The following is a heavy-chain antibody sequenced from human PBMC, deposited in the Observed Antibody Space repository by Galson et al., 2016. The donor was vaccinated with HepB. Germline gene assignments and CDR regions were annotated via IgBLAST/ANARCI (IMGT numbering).Heavy chain of an antibody. J-gene: IGHJ4*02. D-gene: IGHD2-21*02. V-gene: IGHV3-64*02. CDR3: AREQRCGADFYHFDY. CDR1: GFTFSTYA. Sequence: SLRLSCAASGFTFSTYAMYWVRQAPGKGLEYVSAINNNGIYTHYADSVTGRFTISRDNSKNTLYLQMGSLRGDDMAVYYCAREQRCGADFYHFDYWGQGALVTVSS. CDR2: INNNGIYT.